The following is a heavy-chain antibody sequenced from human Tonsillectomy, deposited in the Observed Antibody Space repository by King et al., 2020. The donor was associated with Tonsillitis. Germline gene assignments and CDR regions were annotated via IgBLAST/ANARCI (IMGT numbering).Heavy chain of an antibody. V-gene: IGHV3-11*06. CDR1: GFSFSDYY. CDR2: ISSSTSYT. CDR3: ARYSGSYPPDYYFDY. J-gene: IGHJ4*02. D-gene: IGHD1-26*01. Sequence: HVQLVESGGGLVKPGGSLRLSCAASGFSFSDYYMSWIRQAPGKGLEWVSYISSSTSYTNYADSVKGRFTISRDNAKNSLYLQMNFLRAEDTAVYYCARYSGSYPPDYYFDYWGQGTLVTVSS.